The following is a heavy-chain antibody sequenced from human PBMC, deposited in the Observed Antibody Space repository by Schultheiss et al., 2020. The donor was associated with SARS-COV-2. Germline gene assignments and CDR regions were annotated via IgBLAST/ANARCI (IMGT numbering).Heavy chain of an antibody. J-gene: IGHJ6*03. V-gene: IGHV3-30-3*01. Sequence: GGSLRLSCAASGFTFSSYAMHWVRQAPGKGLEWVAVISYDGSNKYYADSVKGRFTISRDNSKNTLYLQMNSLRAEDTAVYYCARDQRGVYAIRNYYYMDVWGKGTTVTVSS. CDR2: ISYDGSNK. CDR3: ARDQRGVYAIRNYYYMDV. D-gene: IGHD2-8*01. CDR1: GFTFSSYA.